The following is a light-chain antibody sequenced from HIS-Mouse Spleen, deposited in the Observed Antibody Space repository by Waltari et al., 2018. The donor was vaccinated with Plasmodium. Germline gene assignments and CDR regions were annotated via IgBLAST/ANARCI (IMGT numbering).Light chain of an antibody. CDR2: EDN. Sequence: SYELTQPPSVSVSPGQTARITCSGDALPKKYAYWYQQKSGQAPVLVIYEDNKRPPGSPGRFSGSSSGTMGTLTISGAQVEDEADYYCYSTDSSGNHRVFGGGTKLTVL. V-gene: IGLV3-10*01. CDR1: ALPKKY. CDR3: YSTDSSGNHRV. J-gene: IGLJ3*02.